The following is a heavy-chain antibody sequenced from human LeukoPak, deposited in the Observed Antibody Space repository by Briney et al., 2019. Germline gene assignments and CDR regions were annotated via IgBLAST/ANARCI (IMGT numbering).Heavy chain of an antibody. Sequence: PSETLSLTCAVYGGSFSGYYWSWIRQPTGKGLEWIGEINHSGSTNYNPSLKSRVTISVDTSKNQFPLKLSSVTAADTAVYYCAREPPRYYDSSGYNAFDIWGQGTMVTVSS. CDR3: AREPPRYYDSSGYNAFDI. D-gene: IGHD3-22*01. V-gene: IGHV4-34*01. CDR1: GGSFSGYY. CDR2: INHSGST. J-gene: IGHJ3*02.